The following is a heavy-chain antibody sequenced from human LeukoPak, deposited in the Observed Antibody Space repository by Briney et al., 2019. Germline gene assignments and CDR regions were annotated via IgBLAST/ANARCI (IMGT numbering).Heavy chain of an antibody. V-gene: IGHV4-38-2*02. CDR2: IYHSGST. J-gene: IGHJ4*02. D-gene: IGHD3-3*01. Sequence: SGTLSLTCAVSGYSISSGYYWGWIRQPPGKGLEWIGSIYHSGSTYYNPSLKSRVTISVDTSKNQFSLKLSSVTAADTAVYYCARDLSEPYDFWSGYYTGFDYWGQGTLVTVSS. CDR1: GYSISSGYY. CDR3: ARDLSEPYDFWSGYYTGFDY.